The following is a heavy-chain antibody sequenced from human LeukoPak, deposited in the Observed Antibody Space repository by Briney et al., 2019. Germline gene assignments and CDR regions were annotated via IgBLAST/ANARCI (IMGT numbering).Heavy chain of an antibody. CDR2: IYHSGST. J-gene: IGHJ6*04. CDR1: GYSISSGYY. D-gene: IGHD3-10*01. CDR3: ARDLYYGSGSYLFDV. V-gene: IGHV4-38-2*02. Sequence: SETLSLTCTVSGYSISSGYYWGWIRQPPGKGLEWIGYIYHSGSTYYNPSLKSRVTISVDTSKNQFSLKLSSVTAADTAVYYCARDLYYGSGSYLFDVWGKGTTVTVSS.